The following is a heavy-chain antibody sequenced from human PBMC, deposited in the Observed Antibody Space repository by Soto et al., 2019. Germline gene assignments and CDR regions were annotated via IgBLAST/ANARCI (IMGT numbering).Heavy chain of an antibody. CDR3: AMRIFGVEY. J-gene: IGHJ4*02. V-gene: IGHV3-23*01. CDR2: ISGTSPST. Sequence: EVQLLESGGGLVQPGGSLRLSCAASGFTFSAYAMSWVRQAPGKGLEWVSAISGTSPSTYYADSVQGRFTISRDSSRKTLFLQMNTLRAEDTDVDFCAMRIFGVEYWGQGTQVTVSS. D-gene: IGHD3-3*01. CDR1: GFTFSAYA.